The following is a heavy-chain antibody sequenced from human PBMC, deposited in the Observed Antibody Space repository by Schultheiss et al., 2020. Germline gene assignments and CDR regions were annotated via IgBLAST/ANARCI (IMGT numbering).Heavy chain of an antibody. J-gene: IGHJ6*02. CDR2: IWYDGSNK. Sequence: WGSLRLSCAASGFTFSSYGMHWVRQAPGKGLEWVAVIWYDGSNKYYADSVKGRFTISRDNSKNTLYLQMNSLRAEDTAVYYCARDCYGDYQRYYYYGMDVWGQGTTVTVSS. V-gene: IGHV3-33*01. D-gene: IGHD4-17*01. CDR3: ARDCYGDYQRYYYYGMDV. CDR1: GFTFSSYG.